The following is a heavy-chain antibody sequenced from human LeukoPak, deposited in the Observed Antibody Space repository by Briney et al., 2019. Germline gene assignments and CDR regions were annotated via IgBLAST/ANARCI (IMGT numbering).Heavy chain of an antibody. D-gene: IGHD7-27*01. V-gene: IGHV3-7*04. J-gene: IGHJ2*01. Sequence: AVSLRLSGAASRFTCSSLWWRWVRQAQGKGLEWVAKIKQSGSEKFYVDSLKGRFPISRDNAKKSLYLQMNSLRAEDTAVYYCARDTWGYFYLWGRGTQVTVSS. CDR2: IKQSGSEK. CDR3: ARDTWGYFYL. CDR1: RFTCSSLW.